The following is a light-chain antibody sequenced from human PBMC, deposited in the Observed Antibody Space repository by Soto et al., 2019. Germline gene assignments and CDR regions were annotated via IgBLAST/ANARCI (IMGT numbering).Light chain of an antibody. Sequence: QSALTQPAFVSGSPGQSITISCTGTSSDVGGYNYVSWYQHPPGKAPKLMISEVSTRPSGVSNRFSGSKSGNTASLTISGLQAEDEADYYCSSYTSTSTRVFGTGTKVTVL. V-gene: IGLV2-14*01. CDR1: SSDVGGYNY. CDR2: EVS. CDR3: SSYTSTSTRV. J-gene: IGLJ1*01.